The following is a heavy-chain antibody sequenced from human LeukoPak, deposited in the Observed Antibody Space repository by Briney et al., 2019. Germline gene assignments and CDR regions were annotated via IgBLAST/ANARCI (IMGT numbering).Heavy chain of an antibody. V-gene: IGHV3-74*01. J-gene: IGHJ3*02. CDR2: INSDGSST. D-gene: IGHD3/OR15-3a*01. Sequence: GGSLRLSCAASGFTFSRYWMHWVRQAPGKGLLWVSRINSDGSSTYYADSVRGRFTTSRDNAKNALHLQMNSLTAEDTAVYYCVLDLFSSFAFDIWGQGTMVTVSS. CDR3: VLDLFSSFAFDI. CDR1: GFTFSRYW.